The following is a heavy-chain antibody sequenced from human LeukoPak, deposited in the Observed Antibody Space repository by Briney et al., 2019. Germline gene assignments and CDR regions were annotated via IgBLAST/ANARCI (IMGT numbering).Heavy chain of an antibody. D-gene: IGHD3-22*01. CDR2: IIPILGIA. CDR1: GGTFSSYA. J-gene: IGHJ4*02. V-gene: IGHV1-69*04. CDR3: ARELTYYYDSSGYLDFDY. Sequence: SVKVSCKASGGTFSSYAISWVRQAPGQGLEWMGRIIPILGIANYAQKFQGRVTITADKSTSTAYIELSSLRSEDTAVYYCARELTYYYDSSGYLDFDYWGQGTLVTVSS.